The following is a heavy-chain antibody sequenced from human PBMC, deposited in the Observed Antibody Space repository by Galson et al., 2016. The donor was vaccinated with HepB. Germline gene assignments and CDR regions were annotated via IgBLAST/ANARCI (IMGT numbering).Heavy chain of an antibody. Sequence: SLRLSCAASGFTFSSYGMHWVRQAPGKGLEWVAGIWSDGDNKNCADSVKGRFTIPRDNSKSTLPLQMNSLRVEDTAVYYCAREPSWNDYYFDYWGQGSLVTVSS. V-gene: IGHV3-33*01. CDR2: IWSDGDNK. CDR3: AREPSWNDYYFDY. J-gene: IGHJ4*02. CDR1: GFTFSSYG. D-gene: IGHD1-1*01.